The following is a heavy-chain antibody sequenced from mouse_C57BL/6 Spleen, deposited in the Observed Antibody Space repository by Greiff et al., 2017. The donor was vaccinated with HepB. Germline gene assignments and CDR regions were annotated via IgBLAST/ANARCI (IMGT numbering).Heavy chain of an antibody. CDR2: ISSGGSYT. Sequence: EVHLVESGGDLVKPGGSLKLSCAASGFTFSSYGMSWVRQTPDKRLEWVATISSGGSYTYYPDSVKGRFTISRDNAKNTLYLQMSSLKSEDTAMYYCARHAPTGTEYFDYWGQGTTLTVSS. CDR1: GFTFSSYG. CDR3: ARHAPTGTEYFDY. V-gene: IGHV5-6*01. J-gene: IGHJ2*01. D-gene: IGHD4-1*02.